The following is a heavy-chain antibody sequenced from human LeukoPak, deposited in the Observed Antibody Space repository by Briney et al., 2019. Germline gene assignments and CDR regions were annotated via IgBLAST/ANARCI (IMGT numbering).Heavy chain of an antibody. J-gene: IGHJ6*03. CDR3: AKQYSSGYDYHMDV. V-gene: IGHV3-21*04. CDR2: ISSSSSYI. D-gene: IGHD3-22*01. CDR1: GFTFSSYS. Sequence: GGSLRLSCAASGFTFSSYSMNWVRQAPGKGLEWVSSISSSSSYIYYADSVKGRFTISRDNAKNSLYLQMNSLRAEDTAVYYCAKQYSSGYDYHMDVWGQGTTVTVSS.